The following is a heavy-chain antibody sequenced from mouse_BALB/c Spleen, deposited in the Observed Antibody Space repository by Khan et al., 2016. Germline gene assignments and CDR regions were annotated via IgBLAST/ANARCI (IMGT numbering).Heavy chain of an antibody. J-gene: IGHJ1*01. CDR3: ARCGYYGSSGGYYWYFDV. Sequence: VQLKQSGPSLVKPSQTLSLTCSVTGDSITSGYWNWIRKFPGNKLEYMGYISYSGSTYYNPSLKSRISITRDTSKNQYYLQLNSVTTEDTATYYCARCGYYGSSGGYYWYFDVWGAGTTVTVSS. CDR2: ISYSGST. D-gene: IGHD1-1*01. V-gene: IGHV3-8*02. CDR1: GDSITSGY.